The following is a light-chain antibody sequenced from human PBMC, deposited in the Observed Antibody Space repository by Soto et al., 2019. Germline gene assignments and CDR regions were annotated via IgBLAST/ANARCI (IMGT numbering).Light chain of an antibody. V-gene: IGLV2-14*01. CDR2: EVS. CDR3: SSYSSSTVRYV. Sequence: QSVLTQPASVSGSPGQSITTSCTGTSSDVGSYDFVSWYQQHPGKAPKLLIYEVSNRPSGVSARFSGSKSDNTASLTISGLQAADEADYFCSSYSSSTVRYVFGSGTKLTVL. J-gene: IGLJ1*01. CDR1: SSDVGSYDF.